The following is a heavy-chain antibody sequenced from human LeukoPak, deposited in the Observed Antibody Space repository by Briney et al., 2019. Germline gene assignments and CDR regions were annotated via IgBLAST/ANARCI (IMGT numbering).Heavy chain of an antibody. V-gene: IGHV3-21*01. CDR2: ISSSSSYI. CDR1: GFTFDDA. CDR3: ARDEGLLAVAGFWVSAFDI. Sequence: GGSLRLSCAASGFTFDDAMHWVRQAPGKGLEWVSSISSSSSYIYYADSVKGRFTISRDNANNSLYLQMNSLRAEDTAVYYCARDEGLLAVAGFWVSAFDIWGQGTMVTVSS. D-gene: IGHD6-19*01. J-gene: IGHJ3*02.